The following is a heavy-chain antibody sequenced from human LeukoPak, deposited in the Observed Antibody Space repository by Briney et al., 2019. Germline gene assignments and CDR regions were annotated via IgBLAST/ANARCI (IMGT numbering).Heavy chain of an antibody. CDR1: GFTFSSYA. V-gene: IGHV3-30-3*01. CDR2: ISYDGSNK. CDR3: ARGWPYYYDSSGYMDY. J-gene: IGHJ4*02. Sequence: GGSLRLSCAASGFTFSSYAMHWVRQAPGKGLEWVAVISYDGSNKYYADSVKGRFTISRDNSKNTLYLQMNGLRAEDTAVYYCARGWPYYYDSSGYMDYWGQGTLVTVSS. D-gene: IGHD3-22*01.